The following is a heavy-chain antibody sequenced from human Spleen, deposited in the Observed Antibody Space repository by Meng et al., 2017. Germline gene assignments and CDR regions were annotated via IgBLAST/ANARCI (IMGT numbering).Heavy chain of an antibody. Sequence: ASVKVSCKASGYTFTSHYIHWVRQAPGQGLEWIGIINARGGSISYAQNFQGRVTMTRDTSTSAVYMELSSLRSEDTAVYYCARDGCGGDCPHFYGMDVWGQGTTVTVSS. CDR1: GYTFTSHY. CDR2: INARGGSI. J-gene: IGHJ6*02. V-gene: IGHV1-46*01. CDR3: ARDGCGGDCPHFYGMDV. D-gene: IGHD2-21*02.